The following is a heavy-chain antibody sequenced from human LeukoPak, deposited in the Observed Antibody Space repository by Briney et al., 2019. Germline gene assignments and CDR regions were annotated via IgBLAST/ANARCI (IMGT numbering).Heavy chain of an antibody. J-gene: IGHJ4*02. CDR3: AKDTRIAAAGAFDY. D-gene: IGHD6-13*01. V-gene: IGHV3-43*02. CDR1: GFTFSSYG. CDR2: ISGDGGST. Sequence: GRSLRLSCAASGFTFSSYGMHWVRQAPGKGLEWVSLISGDGGSTYYADSVKGRFTISRDNSKNSLYLQMNSLRTEDTALYYCAKDTRIAAAGAFDYWGQGTLVTVSS.